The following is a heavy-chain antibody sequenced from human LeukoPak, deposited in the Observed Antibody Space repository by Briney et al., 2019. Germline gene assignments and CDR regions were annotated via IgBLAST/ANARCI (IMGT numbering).Heavy chain of an antibody. CDR3: AKERLTTTTFDS. D-gene: IGHD4-11*01. V-gene: IGHV3-23*01. CDR1: GFTFEDHG. CDR2: ISGSGGST. Sequence: GGSLRLSCAASGFTFEDHGGTWVRQVPGKGLEWVSLISGSGGSTYYADSVKGRFTISRDNGKNTLSLQMNSLRAEDTALYYCAKERLTTTTFDSWGRGTLVTVSS. J-gene: IGHJ4*02.